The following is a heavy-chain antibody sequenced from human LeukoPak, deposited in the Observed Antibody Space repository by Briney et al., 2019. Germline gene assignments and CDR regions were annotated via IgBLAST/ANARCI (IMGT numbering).Heavy chain of an antibody. CDR1: GYTFTSYY. CDR3: ARQVLSSSSNYYYYYMDV. J-gene: IGHJ6*03. V-gene: IGHV1-46*01. CDR2: INPSGGST. D-gene: IGHD6-6*01. Sequence: ASVKVSCKASGYTFTSYYMHWVRQAPGQGLEWMGIINPSGGSTSYAQKFQGRVTMTRDTSTSTVYMELSSLKASDTAMYYCARQVLSSSSNYYYYYMDVWGKGTTVTVSS.